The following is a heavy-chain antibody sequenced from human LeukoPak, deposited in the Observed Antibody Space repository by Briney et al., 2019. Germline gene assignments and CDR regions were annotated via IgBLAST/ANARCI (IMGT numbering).Heavy chain of an antibody. CDR3: AREVMEQQGAYYFDY. CDR1: GGSISSSSYY. D-gene: IGHD6-13*01. CDR2: IYYSGST. Sequence: SETLSLTCTVSGGSISSSSYYWGWIRQPPGKGLEWIGSIYYSGSTYYNPSLKSRVTISVDTSKNQFSLKLGSVTAADTAVYYCAREVMEQQGAYYFDYWGQGTLVTVSS. J-gene: IGHJ4*02. V-gene: IGHV4-39*07.